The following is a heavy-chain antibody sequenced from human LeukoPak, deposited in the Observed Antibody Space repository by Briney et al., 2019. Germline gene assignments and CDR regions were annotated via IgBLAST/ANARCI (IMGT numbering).Heavy chain of an antibody. J-gene: IGHJ4*02. Sequence: PGGSLRLSCAASGVTFSSYEMNWVRQAPGKGLEWVSYISSSGSTIYYADSVKGRFTISRDNAKNSLYLQMNSLRAEDTAVYYCARDRDFIFDYWGQGTLVTVSS. CDR1: GVTFSSYE. V-gene: IGHV3-48*03. CDR3: ARDRDFIFDY. D-gene: IGHD3/OR15-3a*01. CDR2: ISSSGSTI.